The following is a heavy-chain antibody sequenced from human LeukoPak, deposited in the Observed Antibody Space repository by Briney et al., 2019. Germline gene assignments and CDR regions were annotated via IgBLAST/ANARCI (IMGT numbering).Heavy chain of an antibody. CDR3: AKNTIFGVVTPDYFDY. J-gene: IGHJ4*02. CDR2: IRGSGGST. V-gene: IGHV3-23*01. Sequence: QSGGSLRLSCAASGFTFSSYAMSWVRQAPGKGLEWVSAIRGSGGSTYYADSVKGRFTISRDNSKNTLYLQMNSLRAEDTAVYYCAKNTIFGVVTPDYFDYWGQGTLVTVSS. CDR1: GFTFSSYA. D-gene: IGHD3-3*01.